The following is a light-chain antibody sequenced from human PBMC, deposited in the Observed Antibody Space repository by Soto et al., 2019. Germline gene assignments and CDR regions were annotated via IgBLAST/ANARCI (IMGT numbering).Light chain of an antibody. V-gene: IGLV2-14*01. CDR1: SSDVGGFNY. Sequence: QSALTQPASVSGSPGQSIPISCTGTSSDVGGFNYVSWYQHHPGKAHKLMIYEVNNRPSGVSNRVSGSKSGNTASLTISELQGEDESEYYCCAYTTSYTQVFGGGTQLTFL. CDR3: CAYTTSYTQV. J-gene: IGLJ3*02. CDR2: EVN.